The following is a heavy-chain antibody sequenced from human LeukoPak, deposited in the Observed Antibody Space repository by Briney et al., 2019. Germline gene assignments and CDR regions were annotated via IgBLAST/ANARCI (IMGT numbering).Heavy chain of an antibody. D-gene: IGHD6-6*01. CDR2: IYTSGST. CDR1: GGSISSYY. J-gene: IGHJ5*02. V-gene: IGHV4-4*07. Sequence: SETLSLTCTVSGGSISSYYWSWIRQPAGKGLEWIGRIYTSGSTNYNPSLKSRVTMSVDTSKNQFSLKLSSVTAADTAVYYCARDRRKSSSSSWFDPWGQGTLVTVSS. CDR3: ARDRRKSSSSSWFDP.